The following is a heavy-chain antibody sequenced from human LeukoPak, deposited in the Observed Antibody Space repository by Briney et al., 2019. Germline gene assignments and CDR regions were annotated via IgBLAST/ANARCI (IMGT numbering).Heavy chain of an antibody. CDR2: INANSGGA. V-gene: IGHV1-2*02. CDR3: ARAMRMVRGVIPY. Sequence: ASVKVSCKASGYTFTGYYMHWVRQAPGQGLEWMGWINANSGGANYAQKLQGRVTMTTDTSTSTAYMELSSLRSEDTAVYYCARAMRMVRGVIPYWGQGTLVTVSS. J-gene: IGHJ4*02. CDR1: GYTFTGYY. D-gene: IGHD3-10*01.